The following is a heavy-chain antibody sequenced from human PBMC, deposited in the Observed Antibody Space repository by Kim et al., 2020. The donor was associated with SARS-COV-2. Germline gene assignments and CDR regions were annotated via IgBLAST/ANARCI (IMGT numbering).Heavy chain of an antibody. CDR1: GGSVSSGSYY. CDR2: IYYSGST. D-gene: IGHD4-17*01. Sequence: SETLSLTCTVSGGSVSSGSYYWSWIRQPPGKGLEWIGYIYYSGSTNYNPSLKSRVTISVDTSKNQFSLKLSSVTAADTAVYYCARAPPLTTVTMFQGAPYGMDVWGQGTTVTVSS. V-gene: IGHV4-61*01. CDR3: ARAPPLTTVTMFQGAPYGMDV. J-gene: IGHJ6*02.